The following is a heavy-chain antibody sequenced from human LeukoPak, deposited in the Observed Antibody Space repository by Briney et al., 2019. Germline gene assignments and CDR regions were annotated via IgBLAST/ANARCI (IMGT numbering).Heavy chain of an antibody. D-gene: IGHD3-16*01. CDR3: ARGPSLIMITFGGSQGMDV. CDR2: ISSSASTI. Sequence: GGSLRLSCAASGFTFSDYYMSWIRQAPGKGLEWVSDISSSASTIYYADSVKGRFTISRDNAKNSLYLQMNSLRAEDTAVYYCARGPSLIMITFGGSQGMDVWGQGTTVTVSS. CDR1: GFTFSDYY. J-gene: IGHJ6*02. V-gene: IGHV3-11*04.